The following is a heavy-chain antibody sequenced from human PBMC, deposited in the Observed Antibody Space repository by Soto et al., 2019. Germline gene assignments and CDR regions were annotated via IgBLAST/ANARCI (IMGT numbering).Heavy chain of an antibody. CDR1: GNSVSSNNAA. J-gene: IGHJ5*02. CDR2: TYFRSKWHY. D-gene: IGHD6-19*01. V-gene: IGHV6-1*01. Sequence: SQTLSLTCAISGNSVSSNNAAWSWIRQSPSRGLEWLGRTYFRSKWHYGYAVSVRSRITIKPDTSKNQFSLQLNSVTPEDTAVYYCARSEQWLTTWGQGTLVTVSS. CDR3: ARSEQWLTT.